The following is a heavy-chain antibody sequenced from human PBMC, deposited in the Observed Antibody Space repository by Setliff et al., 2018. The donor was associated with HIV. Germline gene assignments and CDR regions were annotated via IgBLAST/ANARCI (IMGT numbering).Heavy chain of an antibody. J-gene: IGHJ4*02. CDR2: FYYSGSS. CDR3: AKLLPAADMAREIDS. CDR1: GDSISRRIYY. Sequence: TLSLTCTVSGDSISRRIYYWGWIRQPPGKGLEWIGNFYYSGSSHYNPSLKSRVTISVDTSKNQFSLKLISVSAADTAVYYCAKLLPAADMAREIDSWGQGTLVTSPQ. D-gene: IGHD2-2*01. V-gene: IGHV4-39*01.